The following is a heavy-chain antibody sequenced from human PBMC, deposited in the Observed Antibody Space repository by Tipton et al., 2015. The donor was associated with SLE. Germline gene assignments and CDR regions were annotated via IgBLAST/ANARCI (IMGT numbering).Heavy chain of an antibody. D-gene: IGHD1/OR15-1a*01. Sequence: TLSLTCVVNGGALRAFYRGWGPPGPRKGLEWIGEIEHSGTTSYNPSLKSRVSILGDTSKNQISLKLISVAAADTAVYYCATRARTSSWFDPWGQGTLVTVSS. CDR2: IEHSGTT. J-gene: IGHJ5*02. CDR3: ATRARTSSWFDP. CDR1: GGALRAFY. V-gene: IGHV4-34*01.